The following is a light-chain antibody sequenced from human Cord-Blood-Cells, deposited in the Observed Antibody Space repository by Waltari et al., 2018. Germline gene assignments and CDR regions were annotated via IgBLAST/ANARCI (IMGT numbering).Light chain of an antibody. CDR1: QSVSSY. J-gene: IGKJ3*01. V-gene: IGKV3-11*01. Sequence: ELVLKQSPAPLSLSPGDRATLSCRASQSVSSYLTWYQQKPGQAPRLLIYEASNRATGIPARFSGSGSGTDFTLTISSLEPEDFAVYYCQQRSNWPIFTFGPGTKVDIK. CDR3: QQRSNWPIFT. CDR2: EAS.